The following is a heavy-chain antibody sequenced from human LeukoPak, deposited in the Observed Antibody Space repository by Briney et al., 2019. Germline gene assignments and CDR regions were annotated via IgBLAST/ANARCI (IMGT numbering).Heavy chain of an antibody. CDR2: INPSGGST. CDR3: ARGLCAGGTCYVMDY. D-gene: IGHD2-15*01. CDR1: GYTFTSYY. J-gene: IGHJ4*02. Sequence: ASVKVSCKASGYTFTSYYMHWVRQAPGQGLEWMGIINPSGGSTSYAQKFQGRVTMTRDMSTSTVYMELSSLRSEDTAVYFCARGLCAGGTCYVMDYWGQGTLVTVSS. V-gene: IGHV1-46*01.